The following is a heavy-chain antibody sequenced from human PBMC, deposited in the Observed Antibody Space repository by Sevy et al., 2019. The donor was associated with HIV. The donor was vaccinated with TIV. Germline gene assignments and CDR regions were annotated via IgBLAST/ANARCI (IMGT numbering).Heavy chain of an antibody. J-gene: IGHJ4*01. V-gene: IGHV3-7*01. D-gene: IGHD3-10*02. CDR3: RGGGGFYGDYPFDY. CDR2: IKQDGSEQ. CDR1: GFAFSAYW. Sequence: GGSLRLSCSASGFAFSAYWMVWVRQGPGKGLEWVANIKQDGSEQNYVDSVEGRFTISRDNGKNLLYLQMNDLRAEDPPVYFVRGGGGFYGDYPFDYWGHGTLVTVSS.